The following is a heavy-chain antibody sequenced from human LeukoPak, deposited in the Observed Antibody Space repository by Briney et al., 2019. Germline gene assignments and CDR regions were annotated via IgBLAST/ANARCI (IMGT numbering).Heavy chain of an antibody. D-gene: IGHD6-6*01. CDR2: IYYSGST. V-gene: IGHV4-59*01. CDR1: GGSISSYY. CDR3: ARVEYSSSSGYYYYYMDV. J-gene: IGHJ6*03. Sequence: SETLSLTCTVSGGSISSYYWSWIRQPPGKGLEWIGYIYYSGSTNYNPSHKSRVTISVDTSKNQFSLKLSSVTAADTAVYYCARVEYSSSSGYYYYYMDVWGKGTTVTVSS.